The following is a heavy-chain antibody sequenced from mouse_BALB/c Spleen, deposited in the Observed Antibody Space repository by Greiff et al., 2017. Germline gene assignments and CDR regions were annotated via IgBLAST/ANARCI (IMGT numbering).Heavy chain of an antibody. J-gene: IGHJ3*01. CDR1: GYTFTSYW. V-gene: IGHV1-7*01. Sequence: QVHVKQSGAELAKPGASVKMSCKASGYTFTSYWMPWVKQRPGQGLEWIGYINPSTGYTEYNQKFKDKATLTADKSSSTAYMQLSSLTSEDSAVYYCARNAGAYWGQGTLVTVSA. CDR3: ARNAGAY. CDR2: INPSTGYT.